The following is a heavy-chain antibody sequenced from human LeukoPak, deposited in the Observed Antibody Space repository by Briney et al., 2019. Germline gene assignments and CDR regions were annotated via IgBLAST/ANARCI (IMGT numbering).Heavy chain of an antibody. CDR1: GFTFSSHA. V-gene: IGHV3-23*01. D-gene: IGHD3-10*01. CDR3: AKVPYPGSPLWYWYFDL. J-gene: IGHJ2*01. CDR2: ISGSGGST. Sequence: GGSLRLSCAASGFTFSSHAMSWVRQAPGKGLEWVSAISGSGGSTYYADSVKGRFTISRDNSKNTLYLQMNSLRAEDTAVYYCAKVPYPGSPLWYWYFDLWGRGTLVTVSS.